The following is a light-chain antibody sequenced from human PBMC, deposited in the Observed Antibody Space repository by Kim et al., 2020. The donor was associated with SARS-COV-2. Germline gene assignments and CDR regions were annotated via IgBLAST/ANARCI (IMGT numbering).Light chain of an antibody. CDR3: QQYNNLPRT. J-gene: IGKJ4*01. V-gene: IGKV3-15*01. Sequence: EIVMTQSPATLSVSPGERATLSCRASQNINSNLVWYQQKPGQAPRLLIYGASTRVTGVPARFSGSGSGTEFTLTISSLQPEDFVVYYCQQYNNLPRTFGGGTKMDI. CDR2: GAS. CDR1: QNINSN.